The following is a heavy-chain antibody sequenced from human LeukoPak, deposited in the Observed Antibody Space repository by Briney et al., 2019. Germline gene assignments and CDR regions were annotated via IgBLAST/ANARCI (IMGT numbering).Heavy chain of an antibody. CDR2: IYYSGST. CDR1: GGSTSSYY. CDR3: ATGSYSVDY. D-gene: IGHD1-26*01. V-gene: IGHV4-59*01. Sequence: TSETLSLTCTVSGGSTSSYYWSWIRQPPGKGLEWIGYIYYSGSTNYNPSLKSRVTISVDRSKNQFSLKLSSVTAADTAVYYCATGSYSVDYWGQGTLVTVSS. J-gene: IGHJ4*02.